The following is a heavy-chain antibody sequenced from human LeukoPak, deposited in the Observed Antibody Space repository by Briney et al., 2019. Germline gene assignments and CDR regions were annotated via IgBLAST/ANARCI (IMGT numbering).Heavy chain of an antibody. CDR1: GYTFTSYD. Sequence: ASVKVSCKASGYTFTSYDINWVRQATGQGLEWMGWMNPNSGNTGYAQKFQGRVTITRNTSISTAYMELSSLRSEDTAVYYCARALRHSYHYYMDVWGKGTTVTVSS. J-gene: IGHJ6*03. V-gene: IGHV1-8*03. CDR2: MNPNSGNT. CDR3: ARALRHSYHYYMDV.